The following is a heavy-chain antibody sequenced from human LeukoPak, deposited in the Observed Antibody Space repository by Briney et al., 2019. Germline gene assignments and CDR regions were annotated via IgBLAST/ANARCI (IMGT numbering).Heavy chain of an antibody. J-gene: IGHJ3*02. CDR3: ARDVYYYDSSGSDAFDI. Sequence: GASVKVSCKASGYTFTGYYMHWVRQAPGQGLEWMGRINPNSGGTNYAQKFQGRVTMTRDTSISTAYMELSRLRSDDTAVYYCARDVYYYDSSGSDAFDIWGQGTMVTVSS. V-gene: IGHV1-2*06. CDR2: INPNSGGT. D-gene: IGHD3-22*01. CDR1: GYTFTGYY.